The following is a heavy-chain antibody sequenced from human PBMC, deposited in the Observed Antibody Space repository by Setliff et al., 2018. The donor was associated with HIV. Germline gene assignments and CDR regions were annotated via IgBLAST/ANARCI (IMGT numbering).Heavy chain of an antibody. CDR2: IYHSGSA. CDR3: ARGVRGSGTNMVRGLLYDYSFHYMDV. D-gene: IGHD3-10*01. Sequence: PSETLSLTCVVYAGSFSGYSWTWSRQPPGKGLEWIGEIYHSGSANRNPSLMGRVTMSVDTAKNQFSLELSSVTAADTAVYFCARGVRGSGTNMVRGLLYDYSFHYMDVWGIGTTVTVSS. J-gene: IGHJ6*03. V-gene: IGHV4-34*01. CDR1: AGSFSGYS.